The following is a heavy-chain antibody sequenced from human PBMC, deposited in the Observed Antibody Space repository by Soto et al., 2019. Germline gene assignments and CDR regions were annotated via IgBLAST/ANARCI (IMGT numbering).Heavy chain of an antibody. CDR1: SFIFTSYG. Sequence: ASVKVSCKASSFIFTSYGMNWVRQAPGQGLEWMGWISGYNGNTKYGQKFQDRVALTADTSTATAFMEVRSLRGDDSAVYYCATSGGHHFGMDVWGQGTTVTVSS. CDR3: ATSGGHHFGMDV. D-gene: IGHD2-8*02. J-gene: IGHJ6*02. CDR2: ISGYNGNT. V-gene: IGHV1-18*01.